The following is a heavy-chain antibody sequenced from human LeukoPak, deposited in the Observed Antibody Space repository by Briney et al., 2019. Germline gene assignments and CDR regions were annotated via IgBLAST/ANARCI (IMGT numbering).Heavy chain of an antibody. CDR1: GYTFTSYA. CDR2: INTNSGNP. J-gene: IGHJ4*02. V-gene: IGHV7-4-1*02. CDR3: AKDVRRLGIASSGFDY. D-gene: IGHD6-13*01. Sequence: ASVNVSCKASGYTFTSYAMNWVRQAPGQGLEWMGWINTNSGNPTYAQGFTGRFVFSVESSVSTTYLQISSLKAEDTAVYYCAKDVRRLGIASSGFDYWGQGSLVTVSS.